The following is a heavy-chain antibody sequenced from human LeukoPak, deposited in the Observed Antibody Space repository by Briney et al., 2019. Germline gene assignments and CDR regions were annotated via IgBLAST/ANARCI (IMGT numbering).Heavy chain of an antibody. CDR1: GGSISSSSFY. J-gene: IGHJ5*02. D-gene: IGHD3-3*01. Sequence: SETLSLTCTVSGGSISSSSFYWGWIRQPPGKGLVWIGSIYYSGSTYCNPSLKSRVTISVDTSKNQFSLKLSSVTAADTAVYYCASRPGGYDFWSGYYTDNWFDPWGQGTLVTVSS. V-gene: IGHV4-39*01. CDR3: ASRPGGYDFWSGYYTDNWFDP. CDR2: IYYSGST.